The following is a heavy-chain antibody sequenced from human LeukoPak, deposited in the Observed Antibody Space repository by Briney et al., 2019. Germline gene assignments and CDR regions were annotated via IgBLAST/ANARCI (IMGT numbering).Heavy chain of an antibody. Sequence: GESLKISCKGSGYSFTSYWIGWVRQMPGKGLEWMGIIYPGDSDTRYSPSFQGQVTISADKSISTAYLQWSSLKASDTATYYCARLPITIFGVDLGYYYMDVWGKGTTVTVSS. CDR2: IYPGDSDT. CDR1: GYSFTSYW. J-gene: IGHJ6*03. CDR3: ARLPITIFGVDLGYYYMDV. D-gene: IGHD3-3*01. V-gene: IGHV5-51*01.